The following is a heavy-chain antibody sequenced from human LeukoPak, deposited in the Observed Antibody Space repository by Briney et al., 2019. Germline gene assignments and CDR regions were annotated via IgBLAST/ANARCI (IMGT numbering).Heavy chain of an antibody. J-gene: IGHJ6*03. Sequence: GEPLKIPCQGSGYSFTSYWFGWVGQMPGKGLEWMGIIYPGDSDTRYSPSFQGQVTISADKSISTAYLQWSSLKASDTAMYYCARRSADESYYYYYMDVWGKGTTVTVSS. CDR2: IYPGDSDT. V-gene: IGHV5-51*01. D-gene: IGHD6-25*01. CDR3: ARRSADESYYYYYMDV. CDR1: GYSFTSYW.